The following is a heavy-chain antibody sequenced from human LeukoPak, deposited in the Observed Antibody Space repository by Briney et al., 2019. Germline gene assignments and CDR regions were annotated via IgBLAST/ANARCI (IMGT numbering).Heavy chain of an antibody. CDR2: INWNGGST. V-gene: IGHV3-20*01. CDR1: GFTFDDYA. D-gene: IGHD3-10*01. Sequence: GGSLRLSCAASGFTFDDYAMHWVRQAPGKGLEWVSGINWNGGSTGYADSVKGRFTISRDNAKNSLYLQMNSLRAEDTALYHCARAMVRARAFDIWGQGTMVTVSS. CDR3: ARAMVRARAFDI. J-gene: IGHJ3*02.